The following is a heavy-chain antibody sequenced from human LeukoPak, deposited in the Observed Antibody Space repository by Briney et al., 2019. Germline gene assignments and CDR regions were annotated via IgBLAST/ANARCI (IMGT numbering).Heavy chain of an antibody. CDR2: ISYDGSNK. V-gene: IGHV3-30-3*01. Sequence: GGSLRLSCAASGFTFSSYAMHWVRQAPGKGLEWVAAISYDGSNKYYADTVKGRFTISRDNSQSTLYLQMNSLRTEDTAIYFCATLRFGSGSYYADYWGQGALVTVSS. D-gene: IGHD3-10*01. CDR1: GFTFSSYA. CDR3: ATLRFGSGSYYADY. J-gene: IGHJ4*02.